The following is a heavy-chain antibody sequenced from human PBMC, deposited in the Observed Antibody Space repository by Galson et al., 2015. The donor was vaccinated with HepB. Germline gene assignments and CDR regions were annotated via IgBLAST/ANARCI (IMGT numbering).Heavy chain of an antibody. CDR2: ISSSSGYT. V-gene: IGHV3-11*06. CDR3: ARDLWFGEQEHWYFDL. Sequence: SLRLSCAASGFTFSDYYMSWIRQAPGKGLEWVSYISSSSGYTNYADSVKGRFTISRDNAKNSLYLQMNSLRAEDTAVYYCARDLWFGEQEHWYFDLWGRGTLVTVSS. J-gene: IGHJ2*01. CDR1: GFTFSDYY. D-gene: IGHD3-10*01.